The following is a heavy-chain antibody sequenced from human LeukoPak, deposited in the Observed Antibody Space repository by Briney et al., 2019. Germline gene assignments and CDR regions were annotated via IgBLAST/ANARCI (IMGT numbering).Heavy chain of an antibody. J-gene: IGHJ6*02. CDR3: ARDGGTHCSGGSCYISDGMDV. CDR2: INNSGST. V-gene: IGHV4-34*01. D-gene: IGHD2-15*01. CDR1: GGCFSGYY. Sequence: SETLSLTCAVYGGCFSGYYWSWIRQPPGKGLEWIGEINNSGSTNYNPSLKSRVTISVGTSKNQFSLKLSSVTAADTAVYYRARDGGTHCSGGSCYISDGMDVWGQGTTVTVSS.